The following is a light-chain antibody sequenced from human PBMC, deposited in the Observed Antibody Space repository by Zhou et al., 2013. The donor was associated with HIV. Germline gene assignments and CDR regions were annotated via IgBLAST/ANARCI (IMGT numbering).Light chain of an antibody. CDR2: GAS. CDR3: QQYGSSLWT. V-gene: IGKV3-20*01. Sequence: EIVMTQSPATLSVSPGERVTLSCRASQSIGNNLAWYQQKPGQAPRLLISGASTRATGIPDRFSGSGSGTDFTLTIGRLEPEDFAVYYCQQYGSSLWTFGQGTKVEIK. J-gene: IGKJ1*01. CDR1: QSIGNN.